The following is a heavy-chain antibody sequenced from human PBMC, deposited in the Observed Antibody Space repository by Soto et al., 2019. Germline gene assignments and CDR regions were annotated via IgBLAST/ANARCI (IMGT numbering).Heavy chain of an antibody. J-gene: IGHJ4*02. CDR1: GFSLSTSGVG. D-gene: IGHD4-17*01. V-gene: IGHV2-5*02. CDR2: IYWDDDK. Sequence: QITLKESGPTLVKPTQTLTLTCTFSGFSLSTSGVGVGWIRQPPGKALEWLALIYWDDDKRYSPSLKSRLTITKDTSKNQVVLTMTSMDPVDTATYYCAHRPTYGDYFDYWGQGTLVTVSS. CDR3: AHRPTYGDYFDY.